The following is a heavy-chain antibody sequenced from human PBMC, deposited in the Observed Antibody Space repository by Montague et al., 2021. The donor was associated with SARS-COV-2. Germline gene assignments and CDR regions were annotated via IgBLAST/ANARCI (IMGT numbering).Heavy chain of an antibody. CDR3: AKTAMGDYYYGMDV. Sequence: SLRLSCAASGFTFSSYAMHWVRQAPGKGLEWVAVISYDGSNKYYADSVKGRFTISRDNSKNTLYLQMNSLRVEDTAVYYCAKTAMGDYYYGMDVWGQGTTVTVSS. V-gene: IGHV3-30*04. D-gene: IGHD5-18*01. CDR1: GFTFSSYA. J-gene: IGHJ6*02. CDR2: ISYDGSNK.